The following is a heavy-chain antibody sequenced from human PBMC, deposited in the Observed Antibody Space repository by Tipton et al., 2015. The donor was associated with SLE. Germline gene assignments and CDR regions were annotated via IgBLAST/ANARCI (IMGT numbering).Heavy chain of an antibody. D-gene: IGHD2-2*02. CDR2: VYYSGST. Sequence: GLVKPSETLSLTCTVSGGSISSHYWSWFRQPPGKGLEWIGYVYYSGSTYYNPSLKSRVTISEDTSNNQFSLKLSSVTAADTAVYYCARDDCSRTSCYKGLGYFDYWGQGILVTVSS. CDR3: ARDDCSRTSCYKGLGYFDY. CDR1: GGSISSHY. V-gene: IGHV4-59*11. J-gene: IGHJ4*02.